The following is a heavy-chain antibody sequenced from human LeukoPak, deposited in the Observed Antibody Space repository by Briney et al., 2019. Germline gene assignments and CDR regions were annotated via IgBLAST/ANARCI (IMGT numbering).Heavy chain of an antibody. CDR3: ATEKVGRRGLQLWLYYGMDV. Sequence: ASVKVSCKVSGYTLTELSMHWVRQAPGKGLEWMGGFDPEDGETIYAQKFQGRVTMTEDTSTDTAYMELSSLRSEDTAVYYCATEKVGRRGLQLWLYYGMDVWGQGTTVTVSS. V-gene: IGHV1-24*01. CDR1: GYTLTELS. CDR2: FDPEDGET. J-gene: IGHJ6*02. D-gene: IGHD5-18*01.